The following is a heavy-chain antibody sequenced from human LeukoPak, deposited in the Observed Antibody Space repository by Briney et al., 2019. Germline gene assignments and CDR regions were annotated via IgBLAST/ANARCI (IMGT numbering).Heavy chain of an antibody. Sequence: ASVKVSCKASGYTFTSYGISWVRQAPGQGLEWMGIINPSGGSTSYAQKFQGRVTMTRDTSTSTVYMELSSLRSEDTAVYYCARDIHDSQRRNYGMDVWGQGTTVTVSS. CDR1: GYTFTSYG. CDR3: ARDIHDSQRRNYGMDV. D-gene: IGHD1-1*01. J-gene: IGHJ6*02. V-gene: IGHV1-46*01. CDR2: INPSGGST.